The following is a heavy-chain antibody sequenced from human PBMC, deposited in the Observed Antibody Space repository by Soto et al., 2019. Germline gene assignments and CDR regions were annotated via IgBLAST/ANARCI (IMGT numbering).Heavy chain of an antibody. D-gene: IGHD6-13*01. CDR1: GFTFSSYS. CDR2: ISSSSSYI. J-gene: IGHJ3*02. V-gene: IGHV3-21*01. Sequence: GGSLRLSCAASGFTFSSYSMNWVRQAPGKGLEWVSSISSSSSYIYYADSVKGRFTISRDNAKNSLYLQMNSPRAEDTAVYYCARLPTPFSSHGTFDIWGQGTMVTVSS. CDR3: ARLPTPFSSHGTFDI.